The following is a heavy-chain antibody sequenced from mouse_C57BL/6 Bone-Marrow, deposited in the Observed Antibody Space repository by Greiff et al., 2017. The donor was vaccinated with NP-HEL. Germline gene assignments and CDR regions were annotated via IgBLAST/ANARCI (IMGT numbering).Heavy chain of an antibody. CDR1: GYTFTSYW. CDR3: ARDYGSSWGYYAMDY. V-gene: IGHV1-72*01. Sequence: QVQLKQSGAELVKPGASVKLSCKASGYTFTSYWMHWVKQRPGRGLEWIGRIDPNSGGTKYNEKFKSKATLTVDKPSSTAYMQLSSLTSEDSAVYYCARDYGSSWGYYAMDYWGQGTSVTVSS. J-gene: IGHJ4*01. D-gene: IGHD1-1*01. CDR2: IDPNSGGT.